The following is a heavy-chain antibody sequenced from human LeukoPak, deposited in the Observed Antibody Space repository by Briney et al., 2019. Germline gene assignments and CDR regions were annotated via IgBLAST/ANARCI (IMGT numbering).Heavy chain of an antibody. D-gene: IGHD1-26*01. J-gene: IGHJ6*02. CDR3: ARSSRSTSRGWIYSGSYYDYYYYGMDV. V-gene: IGHV1-18*01. CDR1: GYTFTSYG. CDR2: ISAYNGNT. Sequence: ASVKVSCRASGYTFTSYGISWVRQAPGQGLEWMGWISAYNGNTNYAQKLQGRVTMTTDTSTSTAYMELRSLRSDDTAVHYCARSSRSTSRGWIYSGSYYDYYYYGMDVWGQGTTVTVSS.